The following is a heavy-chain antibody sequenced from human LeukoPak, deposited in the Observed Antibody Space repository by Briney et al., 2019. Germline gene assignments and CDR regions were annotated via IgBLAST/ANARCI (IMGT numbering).Heavy chain of an antibody. V-gene: IGHV4-4*02. Sequence: PSETLSLTCGVSGGSISSTNWWTWVRQPPGEGLEWIGEVHLSGRTNYNPSLESRVTMSVDMSEDHISLKLTSVTAADTAVYYCAREGGPYRPLDYSGQGTLVTVSS. J-gene: IGHJ4*02. CDR3: AREGGPYRPLDY. CDR2: VHLSGRT. CDR1: GGSISSTNW.